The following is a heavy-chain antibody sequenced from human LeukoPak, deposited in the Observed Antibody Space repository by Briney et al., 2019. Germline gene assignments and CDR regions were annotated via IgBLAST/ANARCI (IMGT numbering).Heavy chain of an antibody. CDR2: ISGSGGST. CDR1: GFSCSNAW. V-gene: IGHV3-23*01. D-gene: IGHD3-3*01. CDR3: AKEGPVTIFGVVIFPDAFDI. Sequence: GGSLGLSSAASGFSCSNAWMSWVRQAPGKGLEWVSAISGSGGSTYYADSVKGRFTISRDNSKNTLYLQMNSLRAEDTAVYYCAKEGPVTIFGVVIFPDAFDIWGQGTMVTVSS. J-gene: IGHJ3*02.